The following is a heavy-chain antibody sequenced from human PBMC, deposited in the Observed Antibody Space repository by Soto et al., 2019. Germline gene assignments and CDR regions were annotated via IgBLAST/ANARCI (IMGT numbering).Heavy chain of an antibody. CDR3: AKDPSRVSSSWPSPFDY. CDR1: GFTFSSYG. CDR2: ISYYGNDK. D-gene: IGHD6-13*01. V-gene: IGHV3-30*18. J-gene: IGHJ4*02. Sequence: QVQLVESGGGVVQPGRSLRLSCVASGFTFSSYGMHWVRQAPGKGLEWVAVISYYGNDKAYADSVKCRFTISRDNSRNTRFLERNSRRPDDTALYYWAKDPSRVSSSWPSPFDYWGQGTLVTVSS.